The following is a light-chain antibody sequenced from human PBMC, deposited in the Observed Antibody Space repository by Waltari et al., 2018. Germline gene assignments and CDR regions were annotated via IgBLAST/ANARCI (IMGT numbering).Light chain of an antibody. Sequence: EIVLTQSPGTLSLSPGERATLSCRASQSVSSSYLAWYQQEPGQAPRLLIYGASSRATGIPDRFRGSGSGTDFTLTISRLEPEDFAVYYCQQYGSSTWTFGRGTKVEIK. V-gene: IGKV3-20*01. CDR2: GAS. CDR3: QQYGSSTWT. J-gene: IGKJ1*01. CDR1: QSVSSSY.